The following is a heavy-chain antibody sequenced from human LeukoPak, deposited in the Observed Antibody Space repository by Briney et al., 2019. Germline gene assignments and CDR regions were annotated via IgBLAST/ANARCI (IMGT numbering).Heavy chain of an antibody. CDR1: GFTFNHYP. V-gene: IGHV3-30*04. D-gene: IGHD6-13*01. Sequence: PGGSLRLSCAASGFTFNHYPMHWVRQAPGKGLEWVAVISYDGSNKYYTDSVKGRFTISRDNSMNTLYLQMNSLRSEDTAVYYCASLIAGFDYWGQGTLVTVSS. J-gene: IGHJ4*02. CDR3: ASLIAGFDY. CDR2: ISYDGSNK.